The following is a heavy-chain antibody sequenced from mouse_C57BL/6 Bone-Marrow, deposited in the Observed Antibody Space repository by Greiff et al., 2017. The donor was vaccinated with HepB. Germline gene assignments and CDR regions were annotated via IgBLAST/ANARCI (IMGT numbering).Heavy chain of an antibody. CDR2: ISNGGGST. Sequence: DVKLVESGGGLVQPGGSLKLSCAASGFTFSDYYMYWVRQTPEKRLEWVAYISNGGGSTYYPDTVKGRFTISRDNAKNTLYLQMSRLKSEDTAMYYCARPYDYDAGRGGCDVWGTGTTVTVSS. CDR1: GFTFSDYY. D-gene: IGHD2-4*01. J-gene: IGHJ1*03. V-gene: IGHV5-12*01. CDR3: ARPYDYDAGRGGCDV.